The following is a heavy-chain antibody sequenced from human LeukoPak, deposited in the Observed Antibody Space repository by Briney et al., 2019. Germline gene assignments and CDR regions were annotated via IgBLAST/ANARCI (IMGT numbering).Heavy chain of an antibody. V-gene: IGHV4-59*08. CDR1: GGSISSYY. Sequence: PSETLFLTCTVSGGSISSYYWSWIRQPPGKGLEWIGYIYYSGSTNYNPSLKSRVTISVDTSKNQYSLKLSSVTAADAAVYYCARGLPKVDYWGQGPLVTVSS. J-gene: IGHJ4*02. D-gene: IGHD5/OR15-5a*01. CDR3: ARGLPKVDY. CDR2: IYYSGST.